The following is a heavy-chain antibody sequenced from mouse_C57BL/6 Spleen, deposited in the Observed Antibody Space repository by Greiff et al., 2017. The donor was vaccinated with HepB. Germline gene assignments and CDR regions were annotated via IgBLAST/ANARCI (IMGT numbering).Heavy chain of an antibody. V-gene: IGHV14-4*01. Sequence: EVQGVESGAELVRPGASVKLSCTASGFNIKDDYMHWVKQRPEQGLEWIGWIDPENGDTEYASKFQGKATITADTSSNTAYLQLSSLTSEDTAVYYCTTATTASSWGFYYAMDYWGQGTSVTVSS. CDR2: IDPENGDT. CDR3: TTATTASSWGFYYAMDY. J-gene: IGHJ4*01. D-gene: IGHD1-2*01. CDR1: GFNIKDDY.